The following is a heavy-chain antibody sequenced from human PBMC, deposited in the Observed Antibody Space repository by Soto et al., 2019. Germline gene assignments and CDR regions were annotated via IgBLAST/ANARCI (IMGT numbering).Heavy chain of an antibody. Sequence: QVQLVQSGAEVKKPGASVKVSCKASGYTFTTYGITWVRQAPGQGLEWMGWISAYSGNTNYAQKLQGILTVTTYTSTNTAYMDLRSLRSDDTAVYYCARVVKAGDYGDYGRYYFDYWGHGTLVTVSS. J-gene: IGHJ4*01. CDR3: ARVVKAGDYGDYGRYYFDY. CDR2: ISAYSGNT. D-gene: IGHD4-17*01. V-gene: IGHV1-18*04. CDR1: GYTFTTYG.